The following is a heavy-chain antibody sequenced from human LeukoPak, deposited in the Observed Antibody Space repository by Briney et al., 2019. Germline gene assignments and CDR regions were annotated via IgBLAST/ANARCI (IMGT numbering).Heavy chain of an antibody. CDR1: DVSIRSSSYY. CDR2: IYYSGST. Sequence: SETLSLTCTVSDVSIRSSSYYWGWIRQPPGKGLEWIGSIYYSGSTNYKPSLRSRVTISVDTSKNQFSLKLSSVTAADTAVYYCARHAGSYYTYNFDYWGQGTLVTVSS. D-gene: IGHD3-22*01. V-gene: IGHV4-39*01. J-gene: IGHJ4*02. CDR3: ARHAGSYYTYNFDY.